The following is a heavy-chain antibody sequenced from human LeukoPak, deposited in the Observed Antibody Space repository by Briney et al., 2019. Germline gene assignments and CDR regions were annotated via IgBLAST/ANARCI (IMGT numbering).Heavy chain of an antibody. CDR2: ISAYNGNT. CDR1: GYPFKTYG. V-gene: IGHV1-18*01. D-gene: IGHD3-22*01. Sequence: ASVKVSCTASGYPFKTYGISWVRQAPGQGLEWMGWISAYNGNTNYAQNLQGRVTMTTDTSTSTAYMELRSLRSDDTAVYYCARPYYYDGYFDYWGQGTLVTVSS. CDR3: ARPYYYDGYFDY. J-gene: IGHJ4*02.